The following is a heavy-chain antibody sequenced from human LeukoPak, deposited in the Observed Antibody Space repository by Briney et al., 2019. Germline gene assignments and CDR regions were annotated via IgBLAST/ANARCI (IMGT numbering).Heavy chain of an antibody. CDR1: GFPFSTHA. J-gene: IGHJ4*02. Sequence: PGGSLRLACAAPGFPFSTHAMSWVRRAPGKGLGWVSHTNASGSSKDYAVYVKGRFTTYTDNSKDNMYLKMISLRAEDTAVYYCAKAGYYDSSGYYLVYWGQGTLVTVSS. V-gene: IGHV3-23*01. CDR2: TNASGSSK. CDR3: AKAGYYDSSGYYLVY. D-gene: IGHD3-22*01.